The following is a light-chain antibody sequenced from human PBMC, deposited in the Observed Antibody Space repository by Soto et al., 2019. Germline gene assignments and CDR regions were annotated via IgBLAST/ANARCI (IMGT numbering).Light chain of an antibody. CDR1: QSISSW. CDR2: DAS. CDR3: QQYNSLWT. Sequence: DIQMTHSPSTLSASVGYIVTITCRSSQSISSWLAWYQQKPGKAPKLLIYDASSLESGVPSRFSGSGSGTEFTLTISSLQPDDFATYYCQQYNSLWTFGQGTKVDIK. V-gene: IGKV1-5*01. J-gene: IGKJ1*01.